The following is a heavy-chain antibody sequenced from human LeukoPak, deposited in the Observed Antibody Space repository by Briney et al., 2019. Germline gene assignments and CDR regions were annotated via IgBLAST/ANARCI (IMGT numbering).Heavy chain of an antibody. D-gene: IGHD3-22*01. V-gene: IGHV5-51*01. CDR2: IYPGDSDT. CDR3: ARGGAYYYDSSGEFDY. J-gene: IGHJ4*02. CDR1: GYSFTSYW. Sequence: GEPLKISCKGSGYSFTSYWIGWVRQMPGKGLEWMGIIYPGDSDTRYSPPFQGQVTISADKSISTAYLQWSSLKASDTAMYYCARGGAYYYDSSGEFDYWGQGTLVTVSS.